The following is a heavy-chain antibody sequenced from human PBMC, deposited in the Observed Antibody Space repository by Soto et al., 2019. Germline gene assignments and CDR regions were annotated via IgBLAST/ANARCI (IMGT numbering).Heavy chain of an antibody. D-gene: IGHD3-22*01. CDR1: GGSISSSSYY. CDR2: IYYSGST. V-gene: IGHV4-39*01. Sequence: QLLESGPGLVKPSETLSLTCTVSGGSISSSSYYWGWIRQPPGKGLEWIGSIYYSGSTYYNPSLKSRVTISVDTSKNQFSLKLSSVTAADTAVYYCATQYSYDSSGYYFRYWGQGTLVTVSS. J-gene: IGHJ4*02. CDR3: ATQYSYDSSGYYFRY.